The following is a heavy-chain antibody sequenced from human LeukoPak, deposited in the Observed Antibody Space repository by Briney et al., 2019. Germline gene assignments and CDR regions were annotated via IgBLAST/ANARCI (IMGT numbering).Heavy chain of an antibody. CDR3: ARGRRIAAADSYYFDY. D-gene: IGHD6-13*01. J-gene: IGHJ4*02. V-gene: IGHV4-34*01. Sequence: PSGTLSLTCAVYGGSFSGYYWSWIRQPPGKGLEWIGEINHSGSTNYNPSLKSRVTISVDTSKNQFSLKLSSVTAADTAVYYCARGRRIAAADSYYFDYWGQGTLVTVSS. CDR1: GGSFSGYY. CDR2: INHSGST.